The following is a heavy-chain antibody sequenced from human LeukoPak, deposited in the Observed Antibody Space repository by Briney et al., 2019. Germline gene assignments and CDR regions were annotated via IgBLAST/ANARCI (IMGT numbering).Heavy chain of an antibody. V-gene: IGHV1-8*01. J-gene: IGHJ6*03. CDR2: MNPNSGNT. Sequence: ASVKVSCKASGYTFTSYDINWARQATGQGLEGMGWMNPNSGNTGYAQKFQGRVTMTRNTSISTAYMELSSLRSEDTAVYDWARGLRATIPYDYFWDVWGKGTTVTVSS. CDR1: GYTFTSYD. D-gene: IGHD5-12*01. CDR3: ARGLRATIPYDYFWDV.